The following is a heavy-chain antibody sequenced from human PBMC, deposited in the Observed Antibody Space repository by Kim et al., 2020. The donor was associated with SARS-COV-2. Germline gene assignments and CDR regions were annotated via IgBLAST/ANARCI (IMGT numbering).Heavy chain of an antibody. D-gene: IGHD3-22*01. CDR2: ISYDGSNK. CDR3: ARGTQSGGGYDSSGYYYVSPDY. V-gene: IGHV3-33*05. J-gene: IGHJ4*02. Sequence: GGSLRLSCAASGFTFSSYGMHWVRQAPGKGLEWVAVISYDGSNKYYADSVKGRFTISRDNSKNTLYLQMNSLRAEDTAVYYCARGTQSGGGYDSSGYYYVSPDYWGQGTLVTVSS. CDR1: GFTFSSYG.